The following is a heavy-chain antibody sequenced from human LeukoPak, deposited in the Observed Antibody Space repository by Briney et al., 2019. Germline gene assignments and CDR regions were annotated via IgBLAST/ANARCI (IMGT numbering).Heavy chain of an antibody. D-gene: IGHD5-12*01. CDR3: ARAGGYSGYDVAYFDY. V-gene: IGHV4-30-4*01. CDR1: GGSISSGDYY. J-gene: IGHJ4*02. Sequence: SETLSLTCTVSGGSISSGDYYWSWIRQPPGKGLEWIGYIYYSGSTYYNPSLKSRVTISVDTSKNQFSLKLSSVTAADTAVYYCARAGGYSGYDVAYFDYWGQGTLVTVSS. CDR2: IYYSGST.